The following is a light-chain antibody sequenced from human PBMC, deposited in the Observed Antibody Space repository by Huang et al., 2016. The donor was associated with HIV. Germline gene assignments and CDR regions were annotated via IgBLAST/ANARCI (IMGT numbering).Light chain of an antibody. CDR3: QQTYITPYT. CDR1: KSISSY. V-gene: IGKV1-39*01. Sequence: DIQMTQSPFFLSASVGDRVTFNCRESKSISSYLNWYQQKPGKAPELLIYAASNLQSGAPSRFSGSGSGTDFTLTIVSLQPADFATYYCQQTYITPYTFGQGTKLEIK. J-gene: IGKJ2*01. CDR2: AAS.